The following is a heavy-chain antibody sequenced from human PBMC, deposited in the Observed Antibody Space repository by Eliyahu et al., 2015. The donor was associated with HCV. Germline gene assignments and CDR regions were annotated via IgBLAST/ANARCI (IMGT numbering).Heavy chain of an antibody. V-gene: IGHV1-69*01. CDR2: IIPIFGTA. Sequence: QVQLVQSGAEVKKPGSSVKVSCKVSGGTFSXYVIXWVRQAPGQGLEWMGGIIPIFGTANXAQKFQGRVTITADESTSTAYMELSSLRSEDTAVYYCARIRFSSGWYNDYYYGMDVWGQGTTVTVSS. CDR3: ARIRFSSGWYNDYYYGMDV. CDR1: GGTFSXYV. J-gene: IGHJ6*02. D-gene: IGHD6-19*01.